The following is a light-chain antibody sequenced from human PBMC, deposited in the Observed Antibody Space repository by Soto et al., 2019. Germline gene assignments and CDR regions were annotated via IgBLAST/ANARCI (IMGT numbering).Light chain of an antibody. CDR1: QSISTY. CDR2: AAS. Sequence: DIQLTQSPSPLSASVGDRVAITCLASQSISTYLNWYQQKPGKAPKVLIYAASNLQSGVPPRFSGSGSGTVFTLTISSLQPEDVATYFCQQSYRTPMTFGQGTRLEIK. CDR3: QQSYRTPMT. J-gene: IGKJ5*01. V-gene: IGKV1-39*01.